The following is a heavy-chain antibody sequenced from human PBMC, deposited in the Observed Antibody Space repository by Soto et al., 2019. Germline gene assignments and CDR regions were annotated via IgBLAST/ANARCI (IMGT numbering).Heavy chain of an antibody. CDR1: GGTFSSYA. CDR3: ATPGSISDAFDI. J-gene: IGHJ3*02. V-gene: IGHV1-69*13. Sequence: GASVKVSCKASGGTFSSYAISWVRQAPGQGLEWMGGIIPIFGTANYAQKFQGRVTITADESTSTAYMGLSSLRSEDTAVYYCATPGSISDAFDIWGQGTMVTVSS. D-gene: IGHD2-2*02. CDR2: IIPIFGTA.